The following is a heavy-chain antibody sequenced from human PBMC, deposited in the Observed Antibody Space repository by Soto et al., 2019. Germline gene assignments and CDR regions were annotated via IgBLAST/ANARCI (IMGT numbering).Heavy chain of an antibody. CDR2: IYYSGST. CDR3: ARVSDVNGAWYYFDY. V-gene: IGHV4-31*03. J-gene: IGHJ4*02. Sequence: QVQLQESGPGLVKPSQTLSLTCTVSGGSISSGGYYWSWIRQHPGKGLEWIGYIYYSGSTYYNPSLTSRVTISVDTSKNQFSLKLSSVTAADTAVYYCARVSDVNGAWYYFDYWGQGTLVTVSS. D-gene: IGHD2-8*01. CDR1: GGSISSGGYY.